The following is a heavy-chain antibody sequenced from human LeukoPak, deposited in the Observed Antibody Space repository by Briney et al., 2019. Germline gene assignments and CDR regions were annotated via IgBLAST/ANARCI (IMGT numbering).Heavy chain of an antibody. D-gene: IGHD3-10*01. CDR1: GFTFDDYA. CDR3: AKDKGYGSGSYNYFDY. CDR2: ISWNSGSI. V-gene: IGHV3-9*03. J-gene: IGHJ4*02. Sequence: GGSLRLSCAAAGFTFDDYAMHLVRQAPGKGLEWVSGISWNSGSIYYADSVKGRFTISSNNAKNSLYLQMNSLRSEDMALYYCAKDKGYGSGSYNYFDYWGQETLVTVSS.